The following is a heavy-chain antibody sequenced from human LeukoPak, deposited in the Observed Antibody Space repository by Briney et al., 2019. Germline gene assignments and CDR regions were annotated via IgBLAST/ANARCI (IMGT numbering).Heavy chain of an antibody. CDR3: AKDIATGNRLYYFDY. D-gene: IGHD1-14*01. J-gene: IGHJ4*02. V-gene: IGHV3-9*01. CDR2: ISWNSGSI. CDR1: GFTFDDYA. Sequence: GGSLRLSCAASGFTFDDYAMHWVRQAPGKGLEWVSGISWNSGSIGYADSVKGRFTISRDNAKNSLCLQMNSLRAEDTALYYCAKDIATGNRLYYFDYWGQGTLVTVSS.